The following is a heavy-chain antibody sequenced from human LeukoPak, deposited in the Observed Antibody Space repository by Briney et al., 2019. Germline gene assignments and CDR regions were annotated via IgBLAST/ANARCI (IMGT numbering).Heavy chain of an antibody. CDR3: ARAVQVLFPLGTYYFDY. V-gene: IGHV4-39*01. CDR1: GGSISSRPYH. J-gene: IGHJ4*02. Sequence: SSETLSLTCTVSGGSISSRPYHWGWIRQSPGKGLECIGSLYYSGSTYYNPSLKSRVTISVDTSKNQFSLKLSSVTAADTAVYYCARAVQVLFPLGTYYFDYWGQGTLVTVSS. CDR2: LYYSGST. D-gene: IGHD1-7*01.